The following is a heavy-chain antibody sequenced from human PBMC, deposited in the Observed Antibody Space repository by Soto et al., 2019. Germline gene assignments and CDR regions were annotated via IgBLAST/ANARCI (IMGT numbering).Heavy chain of an antibody. CDR2: IIPMLDSA. V-gene: IGHV1-69*13. J-gene: IGHJ6*02. CDR1: GGTFDNYA. D-gene: IGHD3-22*01. CDR3: ARTYHYDSGDKTYFYYGMDV. Sequence: QVQLVQSGAEVKKPGSSVKVSCKASGGTFDNYAITWVRQAPGQGLEWMAGIIPMLDSANYAEKFQDRVTITADESTSTAYMEVSSLRSEDTAVYYCARTYHYDSGDKTYFYYGMDVWGQGTTVTVSS.